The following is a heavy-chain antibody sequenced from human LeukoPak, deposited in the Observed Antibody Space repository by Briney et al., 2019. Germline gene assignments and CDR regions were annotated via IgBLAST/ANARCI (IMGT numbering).Heavy chain of an antibody. Sequence: GGSLRLSCAASGFTFSSYGMHWVRQAPGKGLEWVSSISSSSSYIYYADSVKGRFTISRDNAKNLLYLQMNSLRAEDTAVYYCASGAAAGVYYYYYMDVWGKGTTVTISS. CDR3: ASGAAAGVYYYYYMDV. V-gene: IGHV3-21*01. D-gene: IGHD6-13*01. CDR2: ISSSSSYI. CDR1: GFTFSSYG. J-gene: IGHJ6*03.